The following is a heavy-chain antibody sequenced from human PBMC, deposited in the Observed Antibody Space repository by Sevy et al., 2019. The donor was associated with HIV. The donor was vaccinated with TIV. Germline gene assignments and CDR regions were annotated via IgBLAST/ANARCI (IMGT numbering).Heavy chain of an antibody. CDR1: GFTFSSYW. V-gene: IGHV3-7*01. J-gene: IGHJ2*01. D-gene: IGHD5-18*01. CDR2: IKQDGSEK. CDR3: AFLPRDRYGYPYWYFDL. Sequence: GGSLRLSCAASGFTFSSYWMSWVRQAPGKGLEWVANIKQDGSEKYYVDSVKGRFTISRDNAKNSLYLQMNSLRAEDTAVYYCAFLPRDRYGYPYWYFDLWGRGTLVTVSS.